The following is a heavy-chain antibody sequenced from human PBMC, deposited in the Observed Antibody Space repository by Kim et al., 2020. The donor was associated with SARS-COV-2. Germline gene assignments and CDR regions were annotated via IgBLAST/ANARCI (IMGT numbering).Heavy chain of an antibody. CDR1: GFTFSSYS. Sequence: GGSLRLSCAASGFTFSSYSMNWVRQAPGKGLEWVSSISSSSSYIYYADSVKGRFTISRDNAKNSLYLQMNSLRAEDTAVYYCARDFLLTGPKGGVDYWGQGTLVTVSS. CDR3: ARDFLLTGPKGGVDY. CDR2: ISSSSSYI. V-gene: IGHV3-21*01. J-gene: IGHJ4*02. D-gene: IGHD3-9*01.